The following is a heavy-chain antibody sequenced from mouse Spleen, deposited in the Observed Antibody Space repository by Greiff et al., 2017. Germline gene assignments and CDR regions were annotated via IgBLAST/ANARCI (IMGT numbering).Heavy chain of an antibody. J-gene: IGHJ2*01. CDR3: ARPDYYYYFDY. CDR1: GYTFTSYW. V-gene: IGHV1-64*01. CDR2: IHPNSGST. D-gene: IGHD1-1*01. Sequence: QVQLQQPGAELVKPGASVKLSCKASGYTFTSYWMHWVKQRPVQGLEWIGMIHPNSGSTNYNEKFKSKATLTVDKSSSTAYMQLSSLTSEDSAVYYCARPDYYYYFDYWGQGTTLTVSS.